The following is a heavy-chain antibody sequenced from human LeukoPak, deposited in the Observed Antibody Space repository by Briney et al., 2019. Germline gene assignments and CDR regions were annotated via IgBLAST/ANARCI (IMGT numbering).Heavy chain of an antibody. D-gene: IGHD6-13*01. J-gene: IGHJ6*02. CDR3: ARSKGYSYGMDV. CDR1: GFTFSSYT. CDR2: ISSSISIT. Sequence: GGSLRLSCAASGFTFSSYTMNWVRQAPGKGLEWVSYISSSISITYYADSVKGRFTISRDNAENSLYLQMNSLRAEDTAVYYCARSKGYSYGMDVWGQGTTVTVSS. V-gene: IGHV3-48*04.